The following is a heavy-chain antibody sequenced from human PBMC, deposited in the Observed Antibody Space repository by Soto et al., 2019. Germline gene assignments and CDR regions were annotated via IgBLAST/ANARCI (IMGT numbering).Heavy chain of an antibody. Sequence: PSETLSLTCTVSGASISSSYWSWILRPPGKGLEWIGYIYHSGSTKYNPSLKSRVTISVDTSKNQFSVKLSSVTAADTAVYYCARVWGRDYIDSWGQGTRVTVSS. V-gene: IGHV4-59*01. CDR2: IYHSGST. CDR3: ARVWGRDYIDS. J-gene: IGHJ4*02. CDR1: GASISSSY. D-gene: IGHD7-27*01.